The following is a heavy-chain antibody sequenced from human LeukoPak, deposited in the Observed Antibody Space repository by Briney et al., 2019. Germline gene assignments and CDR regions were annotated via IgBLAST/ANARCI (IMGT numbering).Heavy chain of an antibody. D-gene: IGHD2-21*02. Sequence: SETLSLTCTVSGGSISSSSYYWGWIRRPPGKGLEWIGSIYYSGSTYYNPSLKSRVTISVDTSKNQFSLKLSSVTAADTAVHYCARGHCFGGDCYFDYWGPGTLVTVSS. CDR2: IYYSGST. CDR3: ARGHCFGGDCYFDY. J-gene: IGHJ4*02. CDR1: GGSISSSSYY. V-gene: IGHV4-39*01.